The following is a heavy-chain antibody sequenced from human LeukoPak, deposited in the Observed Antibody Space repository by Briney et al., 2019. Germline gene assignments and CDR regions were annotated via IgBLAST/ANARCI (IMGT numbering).Heavy chain of an antibody. CDR3: ARDQSLVAYSSTWFDY. V-gene: IGHV1-18*01. D-gene: IGHD6-13*01. J-gene: IGHJ4*02. CDR2: ISAYNGNT. Sequence: ASVKVSCKAFGYTFTNYGISWVRQAPGQGLEWMGWISAYNGNTDYAQNLQGRVTMTTDTLTSTAYMELRSLRSDDTAVYYCARDQSLVAYSSTWFDYWGQGTPVTVSS. CDR1: GYTFTNYG.